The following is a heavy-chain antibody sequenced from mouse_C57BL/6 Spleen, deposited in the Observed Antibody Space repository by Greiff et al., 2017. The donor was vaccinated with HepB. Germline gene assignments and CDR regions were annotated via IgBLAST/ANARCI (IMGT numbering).Heavy chain of an antibody. CDR2: ISSGGDYI. Sequence: EVQLVESGEGLVKPGGSLKLSCAASGFTFSSYAMSWVRQTPEKRLEWVAYISSGGDYIYYADTVKGRFTISRDNARNTLYLQMSSLKSEDTAMYYCTRGTGTYWYFDVWGTGTTVTVSS. D-gene: IGHD4-1*01. CDR1: GFTFSSYA. V-gene: IGHV5-9-1*02. CDR3: TRGTGTYWYFDV. J-gene: IGHJ1*03.